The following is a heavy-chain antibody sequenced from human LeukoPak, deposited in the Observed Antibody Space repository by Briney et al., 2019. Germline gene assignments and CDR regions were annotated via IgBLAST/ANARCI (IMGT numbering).Heavy chain of an antibody. V-gene: IGHV4-4*07. CDR3: ARESYSSSYLFDF. Sequence: NPSETLSLTCTVPGGSISSYYWSWIRQPAGKGLEWIGRIYTSGSTNYNPSLKSRVTMSVDTSKNQISLKVNSVTAADTAVYYCARESYSSSYLFDFWGQGTLVTVSS. CDR2: IYTSGST. D-gene: IGHD6-6*01. J-gene: IGHJ4*02. CDR1: GGSISSYY.